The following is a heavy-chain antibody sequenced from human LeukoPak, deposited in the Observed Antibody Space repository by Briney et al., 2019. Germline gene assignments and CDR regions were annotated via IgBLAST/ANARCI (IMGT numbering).Heavy chain of an antibody. Sequence: GASVKVSCKASGYTFTSYGISWVRQAPGQGLEWMGWISAYNGNTNYAQKLQGRVTMTTDTSTSIAYMELRSLRSDDTAVYYCARDGVRFLEWLTHGDYWGQGTLVTVSS. CDR1: GYTFTSYG. D-gene: IGHD3-3*01. CDR3: ARDGVRFLEWLTHGDY. J-gene: IGHJ4*02. V-gene: IGHV1-18*01. CDR2: ISAYNGNT.